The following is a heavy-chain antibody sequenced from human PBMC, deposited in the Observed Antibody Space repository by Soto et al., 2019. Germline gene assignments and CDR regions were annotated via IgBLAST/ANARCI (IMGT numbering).Heavy chain of an antibody. CDR1: GFTFSSYA. CDR3: AKDPLYALGNWFDP. CDR2: INSNGAST. J-gene: IGHJ5*02. Sequence: EVQLLESGGGLVQPGGPLRLSCVASGFTFSSYAMNWVRQAPGKGLEWVSTINSNGASTFYADSVKGRFTISRDNSKSTLYLQKHRPRGEDTAMYYCAKDPLYALGNWFDPWGQGILVTVSS. V-gene: IGHV3-23*01. D-gene: IGHD4-17*01.